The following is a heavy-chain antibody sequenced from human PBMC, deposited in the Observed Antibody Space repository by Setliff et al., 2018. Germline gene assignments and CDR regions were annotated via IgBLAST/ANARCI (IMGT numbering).Heavy chain of an antibody. D-gene: IGHD1-1*01. CDR2: IYYTGTT. CDR3: ASRTTGPGGWFDY. Sequence: SETLSLTCTVSGGSVSSTSYYWGWIRQPPGKGLEWIGTIYYTGTTYYGPSLKSRVTISVDTSKNQFSLRLTSVTAADTAIYYCASRTTGPGGWFDYWGQGALVTVSS. V-gene: IGHV4-39*01. J-gene: IGHJ5*01. CDR1: GGSVSSTSYY.